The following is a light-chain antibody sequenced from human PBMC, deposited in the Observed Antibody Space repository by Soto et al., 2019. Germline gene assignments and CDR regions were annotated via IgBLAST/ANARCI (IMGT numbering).Light chain of an antibody. CDR2: YDS. Sequence: SYELTQPPSVSVAPRKTASIPCGGNNIGSKSGHWYQQKPGQAPVLVIYYDSYRPSGIPERFSGSNSGNTATLTISRVEAGDEADYYCQVWDSSSDHPVFGGGTKLTVL. CDR3: QVWDSSSDHPV. J-gene: IGLJ2*01. CDR1: NIGSKS. V-gene: IGLV3-21*04.